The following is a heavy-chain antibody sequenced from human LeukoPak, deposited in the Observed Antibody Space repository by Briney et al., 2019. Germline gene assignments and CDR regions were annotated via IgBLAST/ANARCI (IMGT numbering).Heavy chain of an antibody. V-gene: IGHV4-34*09. CDR2: INHSGST. CDR3: ARGGKTYNWFDP. Sequence: SETLSLTCAVYGGSFSGYYWSWIRQPPGKGLEWIGEINHSGSTNYNPSLKSRVTISVDTSKNQFSLKLSSVPAADTAVYYCARGGKTYNWFDPWGQGTLVTVSS. J-gene: IGHJ5*02. D-gene: IGHD1/OR15-1a*01. CDR1: GGSFSGYY.